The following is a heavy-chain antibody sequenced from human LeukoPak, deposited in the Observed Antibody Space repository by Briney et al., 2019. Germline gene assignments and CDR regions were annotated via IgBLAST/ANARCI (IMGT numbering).Heavy chain of an antibody. CDR3: AKLLNDYGDYLFDS. Sequence: GGSLRLSCVASGFTFRVYALTWVRQAPGKGLEWVSAISGSGTRTHYADSVAGRFTISRDNSKNTVYLQMSSLRAEDTAVYYCAKLLNDYGDYLFDSWGQGTLVTVSS. CDR2: ISGSGTRT. CDR1: GFTFRVYA. J-gene: IGHJ5*01. D-gene: IGHD4-17*01. V-gene: IGHV3-23*01.